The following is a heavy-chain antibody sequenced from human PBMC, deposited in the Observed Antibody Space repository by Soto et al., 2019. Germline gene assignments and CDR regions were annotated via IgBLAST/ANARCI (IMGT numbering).Heavy chain of an antibody. CDR3: ARDGTTGSGDPNYWLDR. Sequence: GGSLRLSCTASGFTFRGFWMHWARQAPGKGLVWVSRINGDGSVTNYAYSVNGRFTISRDSAKSTLYLQMNSLRVGDTAVYYCARDGTTGSGDPNYWLDRWGQGTMVTVSS. V-gene: IGHV3-74*01. CDR1: GFTFRGFW. D-gene: IGHD3-10*01. CDR2: INGDGSVT. J-gene: IGHJ5*01.